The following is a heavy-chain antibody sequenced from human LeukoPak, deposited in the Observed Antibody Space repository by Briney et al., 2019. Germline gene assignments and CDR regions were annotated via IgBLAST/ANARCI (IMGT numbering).Heavy chain of an antibody. V-gene: IGHV3-30*18. Sequence: GRSLRLSCAASGFTFSSYGMHWVRQAPGKGLEWVTVISYDGNNKYYADSVKGRFTISRDNSENTLYLQMNSLRAEDTAVYYCANDRNWGSYYYYGMDVWGQGTTVTVSS. D-gene: IGHD7-27*01. CDR2: ISYDGNNK. CDR1: GFTFSSYG. J-gene: IGHJ6*02. CDR3: ANDRNWGSYYYYGMDV.